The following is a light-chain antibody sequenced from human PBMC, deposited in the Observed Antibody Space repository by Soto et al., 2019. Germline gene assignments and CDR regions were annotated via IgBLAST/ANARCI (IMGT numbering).Light chain of an antibody. CDR3: CSYAGNSLWV. J-gene: IGLJ3*02. CDR2: DVS. Sequence: QSALTQPRSVSGSPGQSVTISCTGTSSDVGGYNYVSWYQQHPGKAPKLIIYDVSKWPSGVPDRFSGSKSGNTASLTISGLHAEDEADYYCCSYAGNSLWVFGGGTQLTVL. CDR1: SSDVGGYNY. V-gene: IGLV2-11*01.